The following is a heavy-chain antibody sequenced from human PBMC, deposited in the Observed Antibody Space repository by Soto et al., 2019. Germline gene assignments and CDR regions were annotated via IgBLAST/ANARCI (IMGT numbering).Heavy chain of an antibody. J-gene: IGHJ6*02. Sequence: SQTLSLTCAISGDSVSSNSAAWSWIRQSPTRGLEWLGRTFYRSKWYNDYAVSVKGRITINPDTSKNQFSLQLNSVTPEDTAVYYCAKEGGNHYYYYAMDVWGQGTTVTVSS. V-gene: IGHV6-1*01. D-gene: IGHD1-26*01. CDR1: GDSVSSNSAA. CDR3: AKEGGNHYYYYAMDV. CDR2: TFYRSKWYN.